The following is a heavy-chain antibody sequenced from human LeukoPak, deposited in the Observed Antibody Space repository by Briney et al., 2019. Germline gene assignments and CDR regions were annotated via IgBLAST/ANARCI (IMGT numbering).Heavy chain of an antibody. CDR2: INQDGSEK. J-gene: IGHJ4*02. CDR1: GFTLISYW. D-gene: IGHD6-6*01. CDR3: ARINSSSSPHFDY. Sequence: GSLRLSFAASGFTLISYWMSWVRQAPGKGLEWVANINQDGSEKSYVDSVKGRFTISRDNAKNSLFLQMNSLRAEDTAVYYCARINSSSSPHFDYWGQGTLVTVSS. V-gene: IGHV3-7*01.